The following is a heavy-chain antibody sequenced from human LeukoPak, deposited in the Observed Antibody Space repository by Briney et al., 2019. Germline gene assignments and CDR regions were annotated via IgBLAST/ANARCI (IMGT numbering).Heavy chain of an antibody. Sequence: GGSLRLSCAASGFTFSSYWMSWVRQAPGKGLEWVANIKQDGSEKYYVDSVKGRFTISRDNAKNSLYLQMNSLRAEDTAVYYCAGEWESRNEGAFDIWGQGTMVTVSS. CDR3: AGEWESRNEGAFDI. D-gene: IGHD1-1*01. CDR1: GFTFSSYW. J-gene: IGHJ3*02. V-gene: IGHV3-7*01. CDR2: IKQDGSEK.